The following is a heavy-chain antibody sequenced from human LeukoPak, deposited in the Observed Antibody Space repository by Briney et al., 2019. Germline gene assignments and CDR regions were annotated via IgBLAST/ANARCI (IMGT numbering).Heavy chain of an antibody. CDR2: INSGGGTT. Sequence: GGSLRLSCAASGFTLSSSTMSWLRQAPGKGLEWVSAINSGGGTTSAESVKGRFTISRDDSKNTLYLQMNSLRAEDTAVYYCAKGTDGAGSYRPFDYWGQGTLVTVSS. V-gene: IGHV3-23*01. CDR1: GFTLSSST. D-gene: IGHD3-10*01. CDR3: AKGTDGAGSYRPFDY. J-gene: IGHJ4*02.